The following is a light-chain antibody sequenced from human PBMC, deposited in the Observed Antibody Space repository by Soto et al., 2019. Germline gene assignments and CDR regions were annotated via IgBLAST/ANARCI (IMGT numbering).Light chain of an antibody. CDR3: QQYDTWPPVT. CDR2: GAS. Sequence: EIVLTQSPGTLSLSPGERASLSCRASQSIANSLAWYQQKPGQAPRLLIFGASNRATGIPDRFSGSGSGTDFTLTISRLEPEDFAVYYCQQYDTWPPVTFGQGTKVEIK. CDR1: QSIANS. V-gene: IGKV3-20*01. J-gene: IGKJ1*01.